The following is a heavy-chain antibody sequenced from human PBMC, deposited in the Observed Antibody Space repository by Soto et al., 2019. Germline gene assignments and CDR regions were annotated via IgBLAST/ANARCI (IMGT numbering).Heavy chain of an antibody. Sequence: GASVKVSCKASGYTFTSYGISWVRQAPGQGLEWMGWISAYNGNTNYAQKLQGRVTMTTDTSTSTAYMELRSLRSDDTAVYYCAAEVYKYDAGHLDLLAFSAQGSIVPVSS. CDR3: AAEVYKYDAGHLDLLAF. CDR1: GYTFTSYG. J-gene: IGHJ3*01. D-gene: IGHD1-20*01. V-gene: IGHV1-18*01. CDR2: ISAYNGNT.